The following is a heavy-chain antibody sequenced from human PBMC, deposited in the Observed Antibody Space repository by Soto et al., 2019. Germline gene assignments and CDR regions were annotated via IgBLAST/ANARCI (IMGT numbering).Heavy chain of an antibody. CDR1: GDSVSSNSAA. CDR3: ARVEAVAGNYYYYGMDV. D-gene: IGHD6-19*01. Sequence: SQTLSLTCAISGDSVSSNSAAWNWIRQSPSRGLEWLGRTYYRSKWYNDYEVSVKSRITINPDTSKNQFSLQLSSVTPEDTAVYYCARVEAVAGNYYYYGMDVWGQGTTVTVSS. V-gene: IGHV6-1*01. CDR2: TYYRSKWYN. J-gene: IGHJ6*02.